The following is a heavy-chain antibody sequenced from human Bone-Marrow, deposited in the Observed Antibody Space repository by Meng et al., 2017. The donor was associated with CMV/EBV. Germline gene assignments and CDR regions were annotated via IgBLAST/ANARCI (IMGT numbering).Heavy chain of an antibody. Sequence: GESLKISCKGSGYSFTSYWIGWVRQMPGKGLEWMGIIYPGDSDTRYSPSFQGQVTFSADKSTSTAYLQWSSLKASDTAMYYCARLDYGDSSGYYSRYHWFDPWGQGALVTVSS. CDR3: ARLDYGDSSGYYSRYHWFDP. J-gene: IGHJ5*02. CDR1: GYSFTSYW. D-gene: IGHD3-22*01. V-gene: IGHV5-51*01. CDR2: IYPGDSDT.